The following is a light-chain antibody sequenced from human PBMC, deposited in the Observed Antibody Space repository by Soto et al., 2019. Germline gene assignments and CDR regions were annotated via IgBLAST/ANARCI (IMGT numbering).Light chain of an antibody. CDR2: DAS. V-gene: IGKV3D-20*02. CDR1: QSVSSGH. J-gene: IGKJ5*01. CDR3: QQLNSYPIT. Sequence: EVVLTQSPGTLSLSPGERATLSCRATQSVSSGHLAWYQQKPGQAPRLLIYDASSRATGIPDRFSGSGSVTDFTLTISSLQPEDFATYYCQQLNSYPITFGQGTRLEIK.